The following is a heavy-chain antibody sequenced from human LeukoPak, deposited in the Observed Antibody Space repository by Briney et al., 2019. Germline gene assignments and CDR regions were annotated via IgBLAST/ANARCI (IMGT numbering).Heavy chain of an antibody. CDR1: GGSISSSGYY. V-gene: IGHV4-39*01. CDR3: ARGVAVAPATHYYFDY. CDR2: IYYSGST. Sequence: PSETLSLTCTVSGGSISSSGYYWGWIRQPPGKGLEWIGSIYYSGSTYYNPSLKSRVTISVDTSKNQFSLKLSSVTAADTAVYYCARGVAVAPATHYYFDYWGQESLVTVSS. J-gene: IGHJ4*02. D-gene: IGHD2-2*01.